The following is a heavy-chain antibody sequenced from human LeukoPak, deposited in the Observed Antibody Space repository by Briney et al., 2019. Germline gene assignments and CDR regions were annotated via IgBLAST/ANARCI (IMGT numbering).Heavy chain of an antibody. CDR3: ARGPNLGKASGWFDYYYYYGMDV. Sequence: GGSLRLSCAASGFTVSSNYMSWVRQAPGKGLEWVSVIYSGGSTYYAGSVKGRFTISRDNSKNTLYLQMNSLRAEDTAVYYCARGPNLGKASGWFDYYYYYGMDVWGQGTTVTVSS. CDR2: IYSGGST. CDR1: GFTVSSNY. V-gene: IGHV3-53*01. J-gene: IGHJ6*02. D-gene: IGHD6-19*01.